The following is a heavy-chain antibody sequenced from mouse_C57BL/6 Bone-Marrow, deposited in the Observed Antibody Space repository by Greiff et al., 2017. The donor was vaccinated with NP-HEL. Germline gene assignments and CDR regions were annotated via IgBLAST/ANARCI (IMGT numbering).Heavy chain of an antibody. CDR1: GYTFTSYT. D-gene: IGHD1-1*01. CDR2: INPSSGYT. J-gene: IGHJ3*01. Sequence: QVQLQQSGAELARPGASVKMSCKASGYTFTSYTMHWVKQRPGQGLEWIGYINPSSGYTKYNQKFKDKATLTADKSSSTAYMQLSSLTSEDSAVYYCARRYYYGSSYSACFAYWGQGTLVTVSA. CDR3: ARRYYYGSSYSACFAY. V-gene: IGHV1-4*01.